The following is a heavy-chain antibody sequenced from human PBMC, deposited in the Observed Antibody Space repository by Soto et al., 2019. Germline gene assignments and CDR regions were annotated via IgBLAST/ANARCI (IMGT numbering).Heavy chain of an antibody. Sequence: ASVKVSCKASGYTFSSYGINWVRQAPGQGLEWLGWVSPYDGYTKCAQILRGRVSMTTDTSTNTAYMEVRSLRSDDTAVYYCARSSVVVTDFDYCGQVPLVTVSP. CDR2: VSPYDGYT. D-gene: IGHD2-21*02. J-gene: IGHJ4*02. CDR3: ARSSVVVTDFDY. V-gene: IGHV1-18*01. CDR1: GYTFSSYG.